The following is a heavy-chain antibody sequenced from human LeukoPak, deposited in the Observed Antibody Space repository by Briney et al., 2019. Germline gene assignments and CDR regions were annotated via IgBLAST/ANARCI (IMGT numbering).Heavy chain of an antibody. V-gene: IGHV4-59*02. Sequence: SETLSLTCTVSGASVSSYYWSWIRQPPGKGLEWIGYIYYSGGTNYNPSLKSRITISVDTSKNQFSLRLSSVTAADTAVYFCAMGFLYEEYFQHWGQGSLVIVSS. CDR3: AMGFLYEEYFQH. D-gene: IGHD2-8*01. CDR2: IYYSGGT. CDR1: GASVSSYY. J-gene: IGHJ1*01.